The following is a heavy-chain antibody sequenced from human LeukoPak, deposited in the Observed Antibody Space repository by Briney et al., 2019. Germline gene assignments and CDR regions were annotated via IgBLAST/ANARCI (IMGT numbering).Heavy chain of an antibody. CDR2: IYTSGST. CDR1: GGSISSGSYY. J-gene: IGHJ4*02. D-gene: IGHD2-15*01. CDR3: ARGHSWYFDY. V-gene: IGHV4-61*02. Sequence: SETLSLTCTVSGGSISSGSYYWSWIRQPAGKGLEWIGRIYTSGSTNYNPSLKSRVTISVDTSKNQFSLKLSSVTAADTAVYYCARGHSWYFDYWGQGTLVTVSS.